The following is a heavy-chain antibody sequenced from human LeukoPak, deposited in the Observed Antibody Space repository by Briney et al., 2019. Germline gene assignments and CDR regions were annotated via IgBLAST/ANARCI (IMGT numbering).Heavy chain of an antibody. CDR3: VRDPYEAY. CDR1: GFTFSSYG. V-gene: IGHV3-33*01. D-gene: IGHD5-12*01. Sequence: GGSLRLSCAASGFTFSSYGMHWVRQAPGKGPEWVAVIWYDGTHIFYADSVKGLFTISRDNSKNTLYLQMNSLRAEDTAVYYCVRDPYEAYWGQGTLVTVSS. J-gene: IGHJ4*02. CDR2: IWYDGTHI.